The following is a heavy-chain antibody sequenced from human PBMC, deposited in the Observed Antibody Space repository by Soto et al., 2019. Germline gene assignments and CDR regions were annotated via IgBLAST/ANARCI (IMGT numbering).Heavy chain of an antibody. V-gene: IGHV4-39*01. CDR3: ARRTGTTFYYYGMDV. CDR1: GGSISSSSYY. Sequence: QLQLQESGPGLVKPSETLSLTCTVSGGSISSSSYYWGWIRQPPGKGLEWIGSIYYSGSTYYNPSLKMRVTISVDTSKNQFSLKLSSVTAADTAVYYCARRTGTTFYYYGMDVWGQGTTVTVSS. J-gene: IGHJ6*02. CDR2: IYYSGST. D-gene: IGHD1-7*01.